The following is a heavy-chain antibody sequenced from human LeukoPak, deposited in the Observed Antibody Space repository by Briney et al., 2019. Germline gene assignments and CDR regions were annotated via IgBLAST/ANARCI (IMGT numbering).Heavy chain of an antibody. CDR2: INHSGST. CDR3: ARDAWDWFDP. D-gene: IGHD7-27*01. CDR1: GGSFSGYY. V-gene: IGHV4-34*01. Sequence: KPSETLSLTCAVYGGSFSGYYWSWIRQPPGKGLEWIGEINHSGSTNYNPSLKSRVTISVDTSKNQFSLKLSSVTAADTAVYYCARDAWDWFDPWGQGTLVTVSS. J-gene: IGHJ5*02.